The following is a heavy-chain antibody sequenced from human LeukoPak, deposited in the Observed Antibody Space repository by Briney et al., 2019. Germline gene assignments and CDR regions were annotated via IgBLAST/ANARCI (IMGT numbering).Heavy chain of an antibody. D-gene: IGHD3-10*01. J-gene: IGHJ4*02. Sequence: LETLSLTCAIYGGSFSGYYWSWIRQPPGKGLEWIGEINHSGSTNYNPSLKSRVTISVDTSKNQFSLKLSSVTAADTAVYYCARHPPTGYYGSGSYYKWGQGTLVTVSS. CDR2: INHSGST. CDR3: ARHPPTGYYGSGSYYK. V-gene: IGHV4-34*01. CDR1: GGSFSGYY.